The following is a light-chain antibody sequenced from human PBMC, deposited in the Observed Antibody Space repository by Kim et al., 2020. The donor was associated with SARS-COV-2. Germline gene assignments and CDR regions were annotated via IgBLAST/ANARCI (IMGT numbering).Light chain of an antibody. J-gene: IGLJ3*02. CDR3: QAWDSTTAV. V-gene: IGLV3-1*01. CDR2: QDN. Sequence: SYELTQPPSMSVSPGQTATITCSADSLGNRYVTWYQQRPGQSPVLVIYQDNKRPSGIPERFSGSNSGDTATLTIRGTQALDEADYYCQAWDSTTAVFGGG. CDR1: SLGNRY.